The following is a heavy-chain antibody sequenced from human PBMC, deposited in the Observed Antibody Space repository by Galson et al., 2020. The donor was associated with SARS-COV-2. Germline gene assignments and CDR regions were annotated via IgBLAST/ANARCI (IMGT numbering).Heavy chain of an antibody. D-gene: IGHD4-17*01. Sequence: QLGESLKISCAASGFTFSSYGMHWVRQAPGKGLEWVAVIWYDGSNKYYADSVKGRFTISRDNSKNTLYLQMNSLRAEDTAVYYCAREGTDYGDYGPPDWYFDLWGRGTLVTVSS. CDR2: IWYDGSNK. CDR3: AREGTDYGDYGPPDWYFDL. CDR1: GFTFSSYG. V-gene: IGHV3-33*01. J-gene: IGHJ2*01.